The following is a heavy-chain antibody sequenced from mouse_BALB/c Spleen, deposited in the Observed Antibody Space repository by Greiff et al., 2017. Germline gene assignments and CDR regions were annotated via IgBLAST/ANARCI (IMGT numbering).Heavy chain of an antibody. CDR1: GYTFTSYW. V-gene: IGHV1-26*01. CDR3: AREDYYGWAY. J-gene: IGHJ3*01. D-gene: IGHD1-2*01. CDR2: INPNNGDT. Sequence: VQLQQPGAELVRPGASVKLSCKASGYTFTSYWMNWVKQSHGKSLEWIGDINPNNGDTFYNQKFKGKATLTVDKSSSTAYMQLNSLTSEDSAVYYCAREDYYGWAYWGQGTLVTVSA.